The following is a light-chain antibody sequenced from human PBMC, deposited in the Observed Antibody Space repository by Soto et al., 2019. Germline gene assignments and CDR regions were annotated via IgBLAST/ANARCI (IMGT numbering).Light chain of an antibody. CDR2: DAS. V-gene: IGKV1-12*01. CDR3: QQYETFSGT. Sequence: DIQMTQSPSSVSASVGDRVTITCRASQGISSYLAWYQQKPGEAPKLLIYDASALPRGVPSRFSGSGSGTKFTLTIASLQPDDFATYYCQQYETFSGTFGPGTKVDIK. J-gene: IGKJ1*01. CDR1: QGISSY.